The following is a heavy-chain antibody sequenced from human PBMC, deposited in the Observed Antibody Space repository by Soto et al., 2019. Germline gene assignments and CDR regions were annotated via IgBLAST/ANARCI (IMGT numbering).Heavy chain of an antibody. V-gene: IGHV1-8*01. D-gene: IGHD3-10*01. CDR1: GDTFTTYD. J-gene: IGHJ4*02. CDR3: ARGRASGSYYLLDY. Sequence: ASVKVSCKASGDTFTTYDFNWVRQATGHGLEWMGWINPNSGNIGYAQRFQGRVTMTRDTAIRTAYMGVSSLRSDDTAVYYCARGRASGSYYLLDYWGQGTLVTVSS. CDR2: INPNSGNI.